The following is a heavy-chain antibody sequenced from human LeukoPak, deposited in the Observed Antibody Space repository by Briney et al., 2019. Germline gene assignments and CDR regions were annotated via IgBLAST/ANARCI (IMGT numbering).Heavy chain of an antibody. CDR1: GYTFTGYY. D-gene: IGHD3-22*01. J-gene: IGHJ3*02. Sequence: ASVKVSCKASGYTFTGYYIHWVRQAPGQGLEWMGWINPNSGGTNFAQKFQGRVTMTRDTSISTAYMELSSLRAEDTAVYYCARSASYYDGFPPLGAFDIWGQGTMVTVSS. CDR2: INPNSGGT. CDR3: ARSASYYDGFPPLGAFDI. V-gene: IGHV1-2*02.